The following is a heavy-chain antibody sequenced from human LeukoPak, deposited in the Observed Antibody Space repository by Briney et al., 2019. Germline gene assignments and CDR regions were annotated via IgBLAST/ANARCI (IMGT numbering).Heavy chain of an antibody. CDR3: ARGGHWISSSGWFDP. V-gene: IGHV1-69*05. D-gene: IGHD1-1*01. Sequence: ASVKVSCKASGGTFSSYAISWVRQAPGQGLEWMGGIIPILGTANYAQKFQGRVTITTDESTSTAYMELSSLRSEDTAVYYCARGGHWISSSGWFDPWGQGTPVTVSS. CDR2: IIPILGTA. CDR1: GGTFSSYA. J-gene: IGHJ5*02.